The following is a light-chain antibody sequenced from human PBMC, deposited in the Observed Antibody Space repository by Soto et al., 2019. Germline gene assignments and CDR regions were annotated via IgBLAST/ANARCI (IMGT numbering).Light chain of an antibody. CDR3: SSYTSSSTLYG. CDR1: SSAVGGYNY. Sequence: QSVLTQPASVSGSPGQSLTISCTGTSSAVGGYNYVSWYQQPPGTAPKLMTYEFSQRPSGVSNRFSGSKSGNTASLTISGLQADDEADYYCSSYTSSSTLYGFGTGTKVTVL. CDR2: EFS. J-gene: IGLJ1*01. V-gene: IGLV2-14*01.